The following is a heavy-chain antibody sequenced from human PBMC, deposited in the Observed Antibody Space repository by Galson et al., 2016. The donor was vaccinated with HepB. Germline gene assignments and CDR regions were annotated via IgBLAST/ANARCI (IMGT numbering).Heavy chain of an antibody. D-gene: IGHD5-24*01. J-gene: IGHJ4*02. CDR3: ARNNDGYDY. V-gene: IGHV3-64*01. CDR2: INSKGDSA. CDR1: GFSVSQSY. Sequence: SLRLSCAASGFSVSQSYMSWVRQAPGKGLESVSAINSKGDSAYYGNSVKGRFTVSRDNSKNTLYLHMGSLRAEDLAVYYCARNNDGYDYWGQGTLVTVSS.